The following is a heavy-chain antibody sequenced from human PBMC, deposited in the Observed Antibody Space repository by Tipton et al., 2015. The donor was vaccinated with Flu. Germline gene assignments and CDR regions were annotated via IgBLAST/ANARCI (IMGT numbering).Heavy chain of an antibody. CDR3: AAYSYDTSGPIFDI. D-gene: IGHD3-22*01. CDR1: GDSIGSRYY. Sequence: LRLSCTISGDSIGSRYYWGWIRQPPGKGLEWIGNIHRTGNTYHNPSLKGRVTISVDTSKNQFSLKLSSVTAADTAVYYCAAYSYDTSGPIFDIWGQGALVTVSS. V-gene: IGHV4-38-2*02. J-gene: IGHJ4*02. CDR2: IHRTGNT.